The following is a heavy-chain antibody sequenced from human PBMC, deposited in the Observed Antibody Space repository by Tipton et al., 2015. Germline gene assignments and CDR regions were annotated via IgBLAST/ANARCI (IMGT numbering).Heavy chain of an antibody. CDR1: GGSISSKNW. CDR3: ARRTTVTTCFDY. Sequence: GLVKPSGTLSLTCAVYGGSISSKNWWSWVRQPPGKGLEWIGSIYYSGSTYYNPSLKSRITISVDTSKNQFSLKLSSVTAADTAVYYCARRTTVTTCFDYWGQGTLVTVSS. V-gene: IGHV4-4*02. D-gene: IGHD4-17*01. J-gene: IGHJ4*02. CDR2: IYYSGST.